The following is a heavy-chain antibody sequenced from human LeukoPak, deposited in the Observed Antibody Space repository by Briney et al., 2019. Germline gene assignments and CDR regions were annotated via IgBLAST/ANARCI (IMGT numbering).Heavy chain of an antibody. Sequence: GGSLRLSCAASGFIFSAYAMSWVRQAPGQGLEWVSVIDTGGETHYADSVRGRFTISRNNFKNTLYLQMNSLRAEDTAVYYCAKRVTVTTKYFDSWGQGTLVTVSS. J-gene: IGHJ4*02. CDR1: GFIFSAYA. CDR3: AKRVTVTTKYFDS. CDR2: IDTGGET. D-gene: IGHD4-17*01. V-gene: IGHV3-23*01.